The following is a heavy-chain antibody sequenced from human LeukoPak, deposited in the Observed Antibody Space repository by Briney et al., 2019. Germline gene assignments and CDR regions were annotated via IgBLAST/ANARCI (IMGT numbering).Heavy chain of an antibody. J-gene: IGHJ5*02. CDR1: GFTFSGYA. CDR3: ARDAMITFGGVIATNWFDP. V-gene: IGHV3-30-3*01. D-gene: IGHD3-16*02. Sequence: GGSLRLSCAASGFTFSGYAMHWVRQAPGKGLDWVAFISSDGGNKYYADSVKGRFTISRDTFKNTLYLQMNGLRAEDTAIYYCARDAMITFGGVIATNWFDPWGQGTLVTVSS. CDR2: ISSDGGNK.